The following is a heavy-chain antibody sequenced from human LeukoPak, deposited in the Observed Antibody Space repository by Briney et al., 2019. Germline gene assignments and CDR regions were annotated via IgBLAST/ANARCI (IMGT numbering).Heavy chain of an antibody. D-gene: IGHD5-18*01. CDR2: INPNSGGT. J-gene: IGHJ4*02. CDR1: GYTFTGYY. CDR3: ARVRVQLWLGSFDY. V-gene: IGHV1-2*06. Sequence: ASVKVSCKASGYTFTGYYMHWVRQAPGQGLEWMGRINPNSGGTNYAQKFQGRVTMTRDTSISTAYMELSRLRSDDTAVYYCARVRVQLWLGSFDYWGQGTLVTVSS.